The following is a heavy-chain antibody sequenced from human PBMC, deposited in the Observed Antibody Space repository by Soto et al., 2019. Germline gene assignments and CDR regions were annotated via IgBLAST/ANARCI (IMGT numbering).Heavy chain of an antibody. CDR3: ARSTYYDILTGSYYYYAMDV. J-gene: IGHJ6*02. Sequence: EVQLVESGGGLTQPGVSLRLSCAASGFTVGSNYMSWVRQAPGKGLEWVSVIYSEGTPYYADSVKGRFTISRENSNNTPYLHMKNLRAEDTAVYYCARSTYYDILTGSYYYYAMDVWGQGTTVTVSS. CDR1: GFTVGSNY. CDR2: IYSEGTP. V-gene: IGHV3-53*01. D-gene: IGHD3-9*01.